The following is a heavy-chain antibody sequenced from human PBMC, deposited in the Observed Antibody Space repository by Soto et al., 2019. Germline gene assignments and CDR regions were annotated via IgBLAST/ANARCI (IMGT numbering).Heavy chain of an antibody. CDR1: GGTFSSYA. CDR3: ARERSSYGDYYYYGMDV. V-gene: IGHV1-69*12. Sequence: QVQLVQSGAEVKKPGSSVKVSCKASGGTFSSYAISWVRQAPGQGLEWMGGIIPIFGTANYAQKFQGRVTITADESTSTAYMELSSLRSEDTAVYYCARERSSYGDYYYYGMDVWGQGTTVTVSS. J-gene: IGHJ6*02. D-gene: IGHD5-18*01. CDR2: IIPIFGTA.